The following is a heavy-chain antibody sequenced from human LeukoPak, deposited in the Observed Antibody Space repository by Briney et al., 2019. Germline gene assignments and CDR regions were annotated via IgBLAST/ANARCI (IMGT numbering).Heavy chain of an antibody. J-gene: IGHJ4*02. CDR3: TKFLPITSVAGAGFDY. D-gene: IGHD6-19*01. V-gene: IGHV3-23*01. CDR1: GFTFSSYA. CDR2: ISGGGGTT. Sequence: PGGSLRLSCAASGFTFSSYAMNWVRQPPGKGLEWVSTISGGGGTTYYADSVKGRFTISRDNSKNTLDLQVNSLRAEDTAVYYCTKFLPITSVAGAGFDYWGPGTLVTVSS.